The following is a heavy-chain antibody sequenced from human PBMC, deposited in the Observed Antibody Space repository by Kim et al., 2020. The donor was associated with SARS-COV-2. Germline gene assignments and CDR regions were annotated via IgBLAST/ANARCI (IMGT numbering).Heavy chain of an antibody. J-gene: IGHJ4*02. CDR2: INPSGGST. V-gene: IGHV1-46*01. CDR3: AREIGDRGSSSLSFSAYDY. D-gene: IGHD6-13*01. Sequence: ASVKVSCKASGYTFTSYYMHWVRQAPGQGLEWMGIINPSGGSTSYAQKFQGRVTMTRDTSTSTVYMELSSLRSEDTAVYYCAREIGDRGSSSLSFSAYDYWGQGTLVTVSS. CDR1: GYTFTSYY.